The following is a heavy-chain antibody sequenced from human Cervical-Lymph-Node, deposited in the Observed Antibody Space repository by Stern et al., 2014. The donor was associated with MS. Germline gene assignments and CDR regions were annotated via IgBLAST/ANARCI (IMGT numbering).Heavy chain of an antibody. CDR2: ITWNSNTL. CDR1: GFTFEDYP. V-gene: IGHV3-9*01. Sequence: EVQLVESGGGLVQPGRSLRLSCAASGFTFEDYPMHWGRQAPGKGLEWVSTITWNSNTLTYANSVKGRFTISRDNARTSLYLQMNNLRADDTAFYYCAKAAYFDSSGPIGNWGQGTLVIVSS. CDR3: AKAAYFDSSGPIGN. J-gene: IGHJ4*02. D-gene: IGHD3-22*01.